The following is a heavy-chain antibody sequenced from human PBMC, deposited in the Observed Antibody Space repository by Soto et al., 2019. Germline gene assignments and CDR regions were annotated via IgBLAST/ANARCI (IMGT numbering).Heavy chain of an antibody. D-gene: IGHD1-20*01. J-gene: IGHJ4*02. CDR2: IIPIFGTA. V-gene: IGHV1-69*06. CDR3: ARDGNWNYFDY. Sequence: SVNGYCKGAGGAFSSYAIGWGRKAPGQGLEWMGGIIPIFGTANYAQKFQGRVTITADKSTSTAYMELSSLRSGDTAVYYCARDGNWNYFDYWGQGTLVTVSS. CDR1: GGAFSSYA.